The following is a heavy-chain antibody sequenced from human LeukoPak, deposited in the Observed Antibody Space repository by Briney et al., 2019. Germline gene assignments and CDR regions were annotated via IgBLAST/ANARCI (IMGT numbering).Heavy chain of an antibody. D-gene: IGHD3-3*01. J-gene: IGHJ4*02. CDR2: IYYSGST. V-gene: IGHV4-39*01. CDR1: GGSISSSSYY. Sequence: SETLSLTCTVSGGSISSSSYYWGWIRQPPGKGLEWIGSIYYSGSTYYNPSLKSRVTISVDTSKNQFSLKLSSVTAADTAVYYCASTGYDFWSGYYGNFDYWGQGTLVTVSS. CDR3: ASTGYDFWSGYYGNFDY.